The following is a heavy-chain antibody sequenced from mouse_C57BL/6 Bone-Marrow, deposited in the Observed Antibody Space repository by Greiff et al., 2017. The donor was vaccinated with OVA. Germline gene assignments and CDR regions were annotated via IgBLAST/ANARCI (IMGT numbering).Heavy chain of an antibody. Sequence: EVQLVESGGDLVKPGGSLKLSCAASGFTFSSYGMSWVRQTPDKRLEWVATISSGGSYTYYPDSVKGRFTISRDNAKNTLYLQMSSLKSEDTAMYYCAAYGKGYAMDYWGQGTSVTVSS. CDR3: AAYGKGYAMDY. J-gene: IGHJ4*01. CDR1: GFTFSSYG. CDR2: ISSGGSYT. V-gene: IGHV5-6*01. D-gene: IGHD1-1*01.